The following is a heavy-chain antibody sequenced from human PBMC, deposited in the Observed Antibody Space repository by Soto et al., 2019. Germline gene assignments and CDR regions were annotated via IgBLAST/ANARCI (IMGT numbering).Heavy chain of an antibody. J-gene: IGHJ1*01. D-gene: IGHD3-22*01. V-gene: IGHV4-30-4*01. CDR3: ARDLDGLHDDTSGPFPRPG. CDR2: IHSSGSI. Sequence: SETLSLTCTVSGGSISSDGYYWSWIRQAPGRGLEWIGYIHSSGSIYYNPSLKSRATMSIDTAGNQFSLKVSSVTVADTAVYYCARDLDGLHDDTSGPFPRPGWGQGTLVTVSS. CDR1: GGSISSDGYY.